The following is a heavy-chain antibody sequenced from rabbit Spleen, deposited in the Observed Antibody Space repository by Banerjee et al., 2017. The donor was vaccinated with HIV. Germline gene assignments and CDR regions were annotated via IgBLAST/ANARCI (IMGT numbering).Heavy chain of an antibody. CDR3: ARDLAGAIGWNFYL. J-gene: IGHJ3*01. D-gene: IGHD4-1*01. CDR2: INASTGKP. V-gene: IGHV1S45*01. Sequence: QEQLVESGGGLVQPEGSLTLTCTASGFSFSGSFYICWVRQAPGKGLQWIACINASTGKPVYATWASGRFTISRTSSTTVTLHMTSLTAADRATYFCARDLAGAIGWNFYLWGQGTLVTVS. CDR1: GFSFSGSFY.